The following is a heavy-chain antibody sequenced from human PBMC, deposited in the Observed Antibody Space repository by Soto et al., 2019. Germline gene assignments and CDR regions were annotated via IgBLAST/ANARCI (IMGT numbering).Heavy chain of an antibody. CDR3: ARARWYDAFDV. CDR2: ICRDGNT. CDR1: GFVISSGNY. V-gene: IGHV4-38-2*01. Sequence: SETLSLTCAVSGFVISSGNYRGWIREHTGKRLEWIWSICRDGNTHYNPYIKNQVTISVDMSKNESSMKLDYVTAADRAVYYCARARWYDAFDVWGQGTVVTVSS. D-gene: IGHD2-15*01. J-gene: IGHJ3*01.